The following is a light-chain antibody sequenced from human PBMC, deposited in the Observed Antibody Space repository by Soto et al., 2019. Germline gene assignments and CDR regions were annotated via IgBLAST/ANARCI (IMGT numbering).Light chain of an antibody. CDR3: QQYNNXPRT. CDR1: QSVSSN. Sequence: IVMTQSPATLSVSPGERATLSCRASQSVSSNLAWYKQKPGQAPRLLIHVASTRATGIPSRFSGSGSGTEFTLTISSLQSEDFAVYYSQQYNNXPRTFGQGTKV. V-gene: IGKV3-15*01. CDR2: VAS. J-gene: IGKJ1*01.